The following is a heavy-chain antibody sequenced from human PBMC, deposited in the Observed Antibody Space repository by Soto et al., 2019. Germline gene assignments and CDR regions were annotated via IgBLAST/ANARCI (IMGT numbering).Heavy chain of an antibody. Sequence: GESLKISCTGSGYSFTSYWIGWVRQMPGKGLEWMGCIYPGDSDIRYSPSFQGQVTISADKSLSTAYLQWSSLEASDTAMYYCARSSYYDNGGYYFYYFDYWGQGTQVTAPQ. J-gene: IGHJ4*02. V-gene: IGHV5-51*01. CDR1: GYSFTSYW. CDR3: ARSSYYDNGGYYFYYFDY. CDR2: IYPGDSDI. D-gene: IGHD3-22*01.